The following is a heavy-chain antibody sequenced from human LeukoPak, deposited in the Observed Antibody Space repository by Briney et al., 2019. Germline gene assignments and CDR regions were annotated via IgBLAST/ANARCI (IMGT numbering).Heavy chain of an antibody. CDR2: IYSAGRT. D-gene: IGHD3-10*02. CDR1: GITVSSNY. V-gene: IGHV3-53*01. J-gene: IGHJ6*04. Sequence: GGSLRLSCAASGITVSSNYMSWVRQAPGKGLEWVSVIYSAGRTDYADSVKGRFTISRDNSRNTLYLQMNSLRAEDTAVYYCAELGITMIGGVWGKGTTVTISS. CDR3: AELGITMIGGV.